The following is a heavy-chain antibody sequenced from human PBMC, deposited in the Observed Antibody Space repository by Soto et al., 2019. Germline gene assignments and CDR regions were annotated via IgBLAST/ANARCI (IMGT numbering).Heavy chain of an antibody. CDR3: ARAFYGDSAAYYSGMDV. J-gene: IGHJ6*02. V-gene: IGHV4-30-4*01. D-gene: IGHD4-17*01. Sequence: PSETLSLTCTVSGDSVSSDNSYWTWIRQPPGEGLEWIGFLYNNGNTYYKPSLKSRVTISMDTSKNQFSLKLSSVTAADTAVYYCARAFYGDSAAYYSGMDVWGQGTTVTVSS. CDR1: GDSVSSDNSY. CDR2: LYNNGNT.